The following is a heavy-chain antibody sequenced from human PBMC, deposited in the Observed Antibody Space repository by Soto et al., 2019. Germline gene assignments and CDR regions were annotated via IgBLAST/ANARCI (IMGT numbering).Heavy chain of an antibody. CDR1: GGTFSSYA. D-gene: IGHD6-13*01. CDR3: ARDPRRGSSWYYFDY. CDR2: IIPIFGTA. Sequence: ASVKVSCKASGGTFSSYAISWVRQAPGQGLEWMGGIIPIFGTANYAQKSQGRVTITADESTSTAYMELSSLRSEDTAVYYCARDPRRGSSWYYFDYWGQGTLVTVSS. V-gene: IGHV1-69*13. J-gene: IGHJ4*02.